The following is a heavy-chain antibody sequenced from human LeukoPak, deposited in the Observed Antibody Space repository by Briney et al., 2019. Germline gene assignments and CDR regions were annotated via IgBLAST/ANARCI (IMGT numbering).Heavy chain of an antibody. CDR1: GYTFSNYG. CDR3: ARLVRGVPYYYCMDV. V-gene: IGHV1-18*01. J-gene: IGHJ6*02. D-gene: IGHD3-10*01. CDR2: ISGFNGNT. Sequence: ASVKVSCKASGYTFSNYGISWVRQAPGQGLEWMGWISGFNGNTNYAQKVQGRVNMTTDTSTITANIKLRRLRSDHTAVYYCARLVRGVPYYYCMDVWGQGTTVTVSS.